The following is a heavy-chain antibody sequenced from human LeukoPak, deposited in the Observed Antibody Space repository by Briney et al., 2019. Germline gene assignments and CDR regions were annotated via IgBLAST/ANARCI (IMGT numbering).Heavy chain of an antibody. CDR2: IIPILGIA. Sequence: ASVKVSCKASGGTFSSYAISWVRQAPGQGLEWMGRIIPILGIANYAQKFQGRVTITADKSTSTAYMELSSLRSEDTAVYYCARDERGYSYGQSGYGMDVWGKGTTVTVSS. V-gene: IGHV1-69*04. CDR1: GGTFSSYA. D-gene: IGHD5-18*01. CDR3: ARDERGYSYGQSGYGMDV. J-gene: IGHJ6*04.